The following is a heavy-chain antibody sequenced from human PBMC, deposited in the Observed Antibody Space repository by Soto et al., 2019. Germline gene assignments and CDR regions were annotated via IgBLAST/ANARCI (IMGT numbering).Heavy chain of an antibody. D-gene: IGHD2-2*01. Sequence: SETLSLTCTVSGGSISSYYWSWIRQPPGKGLEWIGYIYYSGSTNYNPSLKSRVTISVDTSKNQFSLKLSSVTAADTAVYYCASSPYCSSTSCQNYYYYYMDVWGKGTTVTVSS. V-gene: IGHV4-59*01. J-gene: IGHJ6*03. CDR2: IYYSGST. CDR1: GGSISSYY. CDR3: ASSPYCSSTSCQNYYYYYMDV.